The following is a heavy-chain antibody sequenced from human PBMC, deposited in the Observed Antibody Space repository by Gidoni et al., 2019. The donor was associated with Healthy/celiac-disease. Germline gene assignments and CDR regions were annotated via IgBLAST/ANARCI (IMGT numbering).Heavy chain of an antibody. Sequence: EVQLVESGGGLVQPGRSLRLSCTASGFTFVDYAMSWFRQAPGKGLEWVGFIRSKADGGTTEYAASVKGRFTISRDDSKSIAYLQMNSLKTEDTAVYYCNGDIVVVPAAQPPCDIWGQGKMVTVSS. V-gene: IGHV3-49*03. CDR2: IRSKADGGTT. D-gene: IGHD2-2*01. CDR3: NGDIVVVPAAQPPCDI. J-gene: IGHJ3*02. CDR1: GFTFVDYA.